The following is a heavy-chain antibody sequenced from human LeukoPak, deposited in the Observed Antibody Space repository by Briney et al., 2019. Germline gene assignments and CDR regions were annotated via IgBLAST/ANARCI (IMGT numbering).Heavy chain of an antibody. D-gene: IGHD2-2*01. J-gene: IGHJ4*02. Sequence: GGSLRLSCAASGFTFSSYGMSWVRQAPGKGLEWVAVIWYDGGNKYYADSVKGRFTISRDNSKNTLYLQMNSLRAEDTAVYYCARDGEGDCSSTSCPFDYWGQGTLVTVSS. CDR3: ARDGEGDCSSTSCPFDY. CDR1: GFTFSSYG. V-gene: IGHV3-33*08. CDR2: IWYDGGNK.